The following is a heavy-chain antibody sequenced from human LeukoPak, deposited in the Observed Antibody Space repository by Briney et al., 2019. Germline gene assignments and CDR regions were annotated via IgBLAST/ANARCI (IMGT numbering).Heavy chain of an antibody. CDR2: IKQDGSEK. CDR1: GSTFSSYW. CDR3: ARARGSGYYWDYYYYGMDV. V-gene: IGHV3-7*01. J-gene: IGHJ6*02. D-gene: IGHD3-22*01. Sequence: GGSLRLSCAASGSTFSSYWMSWVRQAPGKGLEWVANIKQDGSEKYYVDSVKGRFTISRDNAKNSLYLQMNSLRAEDTAVYYCARARGSGYYWDYYYYGMDVWGQGTTVTVSS.